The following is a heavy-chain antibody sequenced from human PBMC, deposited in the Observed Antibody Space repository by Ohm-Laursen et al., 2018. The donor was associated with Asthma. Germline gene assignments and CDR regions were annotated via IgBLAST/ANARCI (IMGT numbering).Heavy chain of an antibody. CDR1: GFTFRNYA. CDR2: ISLGGGGT. V-gene: IGHV3-23*01. Sequence: SLRLSCSASGFTFRNYAMTWVRQAPGKGLEWVSTISLGGGGTYFADSVRGRFTISRDNSNNMLYLHMNSLRADDTVVYYCAKDEYSTTLGVGAFDFWGQGTMVTVSS. J-gene: IGHJ3*01. CDR3: AKDEYSTTLGVGAFDF. D-gene: IGHD6-13*01.